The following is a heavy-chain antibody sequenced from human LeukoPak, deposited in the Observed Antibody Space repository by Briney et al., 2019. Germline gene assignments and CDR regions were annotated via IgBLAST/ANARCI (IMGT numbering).Heavy chain of an antibody. J-gene: IGHJ4*02. Sequence: GGSLRLSCAASGFTVSSNYMSWVRQAPGKGLEWASVIYSGGSTYYADSVKGRFTISRDNSKNTLYLQMNSLRAEDTAVYYCARDLISDDYYDSSGHYIDYWGQGTLVTVSS. CDR1: GFTVSSNY. V-gene: IGHV3-66*01. CDR2: IYSGGST. D-gene: IGHD3-22*01. CDR3: ARDLISDDYYDSSGHYIDY.